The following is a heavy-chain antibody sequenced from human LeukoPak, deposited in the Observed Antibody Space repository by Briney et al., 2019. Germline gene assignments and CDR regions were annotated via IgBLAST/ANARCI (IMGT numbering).Heavy chain of an antibody. V-gene: IGHV1-3*01. CDR3: ARPRAVANYYYGMDV. CDR1: GYTFTSYA. Sequence: ASVKVSCKASGYTFTSYAMHWVRQAPGQRLEWMGWINAGNGNTKYSQKFQGRVTITRDTSATTAYMELSSLRSEDTAVYYCARPRAVANYYYGMDVWGQGTTVTVSS. D-gene: IGHD6-19*01. J-gene: IGHJ6*02. CDR2: INAGNGNT.